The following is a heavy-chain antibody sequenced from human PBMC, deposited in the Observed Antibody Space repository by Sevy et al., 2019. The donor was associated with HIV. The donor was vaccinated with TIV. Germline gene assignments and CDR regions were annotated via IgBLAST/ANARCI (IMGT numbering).Heavy chain of an antibody. CDR1: GYSFTSYW. CDR3: AGPGSSGYSSSVVDY. D-gene: IGHD6-6*01. Sequence: GESLKISCKGSGYSFTSYWIGWVRQMPGKGLEWMGIIYPGDSDTRYSPSFQGQVTISADKSISTAYLQWSSLKASDIAMYSCAGPGSSGYSSSVVDYWGQGTLVTVSS. CDR2: IYPGDSDT. J-gene: IGHJ4*02. V-gene: IGHV5-51*01.